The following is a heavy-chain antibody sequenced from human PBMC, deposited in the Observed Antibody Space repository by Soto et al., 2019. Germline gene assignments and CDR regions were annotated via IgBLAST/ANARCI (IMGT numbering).Heavy chain of an antibody. CDR1: GGSFSTYS. D-gene: IGHD3-3*01. J-gene: IGHJ6*03. V-gene: IGHV4-34*01. CDR2: INHSGGT. CDR3: ARRVVTPRPFSYPSVHDMDV. Sequence: QVQLQQWGAGLLKPSETLYLTCAGAGGSFSTYSWNWIRQPPGKGREWIGEINHSGGTNFNPSLKSRVPFPVDTSKTEFSLRMSSVTDADTALYYGARRVVTPRPFSYPSVHDMDVCGKGTIVTVSS.